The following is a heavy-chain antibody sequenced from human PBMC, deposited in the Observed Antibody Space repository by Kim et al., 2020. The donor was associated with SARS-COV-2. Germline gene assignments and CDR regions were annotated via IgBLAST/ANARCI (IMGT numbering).Heavy chain of an antibody. D-gene: IGHD3-22*01. V-gene: IGHV4-59*08. CDR3: ARQKDRSGYYAFADY. CDR1: GGSVSSYY. CDR2: MDYSGST. J-gene: IGHJ4*02. Sequence: SETLSLTCTVSGGSVSSYYWSWIRQPPGKGLEWIGYMDYSGSTNYNPSLKSRVTISVDTSKNQFSLKLSSVTAADTAVYYCARQKDRSGYYAFADYWGQGTLVTLSS.